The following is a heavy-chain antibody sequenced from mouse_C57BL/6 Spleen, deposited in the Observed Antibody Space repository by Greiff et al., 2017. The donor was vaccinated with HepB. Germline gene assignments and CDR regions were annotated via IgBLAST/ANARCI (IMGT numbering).Heavy chain of an antibody. V-gene: IGHV5-6*01. CDR3: ARHKELGHYFDY. J-gene: IGHJ2*01. Sequence: EVQVVESGGDLVKPGGSLKLSCAASGFTFSSYGMSWVRQTPDKRLEWVATISSGGSYTYYPDSVKGRFTISRDNAKNTLYLQMSSLKSEDTAMYYCARHKELGHYFDYWGQGTTLTVSS. D-gene: IGHD4-1*01. CDR2: ISSGGSYT. CDR1: GFTFSSYG.